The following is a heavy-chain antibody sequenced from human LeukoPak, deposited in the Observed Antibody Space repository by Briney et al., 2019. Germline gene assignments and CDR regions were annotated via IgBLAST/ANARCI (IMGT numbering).Heavy chain of an antibody. D-gene: IGHD4-17*01. CDR2: IYHSGTT. Sequence: PSETLSLTCAVSGYSISSGYFWGWIRQPPGKGLEWIGSIYHSGTTYYNPSLKSRVTISVDTAKNQFSLRLNSVTAADTAVYYCARPPDHRDYGAALDWWGQGTLVTVSS. CDR3: ARPPDHRDYGAALDW. V-gene: IGHV4-38-2*01. J-gene: IGHJ4*02. CDR1: GYSISSGYF.